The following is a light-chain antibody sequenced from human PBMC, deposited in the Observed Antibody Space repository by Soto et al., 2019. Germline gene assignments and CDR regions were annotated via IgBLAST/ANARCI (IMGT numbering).Light chain of an antibody. CDR2: STS. J-gene: IGKJ3*01. V-gene: IGKV3-20*01. CDR3: HQCGTTPPFT. CDR1: ESVSSSY. Sequence: EIVLTQSPGTLSLSPGERATLSCWASESVSSSYLAWYQQKPGQAPRLLIHSTSTRAPDIPDRFSGSGSGTYFTLTISRLEPEDCAVYYCHQCGTTPPFTFGPGTRVDIK.